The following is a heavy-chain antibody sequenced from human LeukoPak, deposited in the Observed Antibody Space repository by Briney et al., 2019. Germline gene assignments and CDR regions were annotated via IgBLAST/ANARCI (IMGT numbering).Heavy chain of an antibody. J-gene: IGHJ4*02. V-gene: IGHV3-15*01. Sequence: RSGGSLRLSCAASGFTFSEVWMSWVRQAPGKGLEWVGRVRRESDGGTAEYTAPVKGRFTISRDDSKKALYLQMSSLKTEDTAVYYCTEDPRYWGQGTLVTVPS. CDR3: TEDPRY. CDR2: VRRESDGGTA. CDR1: GFTFSEVW.